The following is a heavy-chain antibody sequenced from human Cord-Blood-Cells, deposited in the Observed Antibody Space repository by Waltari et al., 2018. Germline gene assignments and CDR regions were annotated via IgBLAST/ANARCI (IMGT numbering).Heavy chain of an antibody. J-gene: IGHJ4*02. D-gene: IGHD3-9*01. V-gene: IGHV1-69*02. CDR2: IIPNLGIA. Sequence: QVQLVQSGAEVKKPGSSVKVSCKASGGTFSSYTISWVRQAPGQGLEWMGRIIPNLGIANYAQKFQGRVTITADKSTSTAYMELSSLRSEDTAVYYCASSRLTAGLGWGQGTLVTVSS. CDR3: ASSRLTAGLG. CDR1: GGTFSSYT.